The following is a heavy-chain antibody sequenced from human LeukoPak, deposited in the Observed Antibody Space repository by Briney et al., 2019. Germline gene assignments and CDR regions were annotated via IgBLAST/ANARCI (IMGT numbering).Heavy chain of an antibody. J-gene: IGHJ4*02. CDR3: ARGECTGGSCPEH. D-gene: IGHD2-15*01. CDR2: MFTVGRS. CDR1: GFSFTDIY. V-gene: IGHV3-66*02. Sequence: GGSLRLSCAPSGFSFTDIYMTWVRQAPGKGLERVEIMFTVGRSCYGDSVKGRFHIYRDRSRNTLYLQLNSLRVEDTATYYCARGECTGGSCPEHWGQGTLVTVSS.